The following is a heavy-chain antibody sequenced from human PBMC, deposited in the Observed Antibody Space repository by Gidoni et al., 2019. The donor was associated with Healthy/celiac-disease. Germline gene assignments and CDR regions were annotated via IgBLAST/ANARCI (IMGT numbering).Heavy chain of an antibody. D-gene: IGHD3-10*01. CDR3: VNDYYGSGSYYPRFDY. Sequence: SNGGSTYYADSVKGRFTISRDNSKNTLYLQMSSLRAEDTAVYYCVNDYYGSGSYYPRFDYWGQGTLVTVSS. J-gene: IGHJ4*02. V-gene: IGHV3-64D*06. CDR2: SNGGST.